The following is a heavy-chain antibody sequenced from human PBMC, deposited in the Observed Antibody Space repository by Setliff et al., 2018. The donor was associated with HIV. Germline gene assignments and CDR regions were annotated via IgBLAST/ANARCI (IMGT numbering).Heavy chain of an antibody. CDR2: IIPLYGTP. J-gene: IGHJ4*02. V-gene: IGHV1-69*13. CDR1: GGTLSSNA. CDR3: ARDRGSRSSNYYGPSGY. Sequence: SVKVSCKASGGTLSSNAISWVRQAPGQGLEWMGGIIPLYGTPDFAQKFQGRLIISVDEATSTAYMELSSLRSEDTAVYFCARDRGSRSSNYYGPSGYLGQGTQVTVSS. D-gene: IGHD3-16*01.